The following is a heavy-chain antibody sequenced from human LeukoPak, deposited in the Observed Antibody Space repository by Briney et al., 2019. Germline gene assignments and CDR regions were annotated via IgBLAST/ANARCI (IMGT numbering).Heavy chain of an antibody. J-gene: IGHJ6*03. Sequence: ASVKVSCKASGGTFSSYAISWVRQAPGQGLEWMGGIIPIFGTANYAQKFQGRVTITADESTSTAYVELSSLRSEDTAVYYCARLTGTTAPMDVWGKGTTVTVSS. CDR3: ARLTGTTAPMDV. CDR2: IIPIFGTA. V-gene: IGHV1-69*13. CDR1: GGTFSSYA. D-gene: IGHD1-7*01.